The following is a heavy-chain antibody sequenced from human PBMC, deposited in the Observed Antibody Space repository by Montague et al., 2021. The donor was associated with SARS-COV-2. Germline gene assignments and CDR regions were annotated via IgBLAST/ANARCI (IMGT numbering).Heavy chain of an antibody. CDR2: IFFRGTT. CDR1: GGSISSTTNF. D-gene: IGHD2-8*01. Sequence: SETLSLTCAVFGGSISSTTNFWAWLRQPPGKEPEWIGSIFFRGTTYSNPSLKSRVTTSVDTSNNQFSLRLTSMTAADTAVYFCARDSRGGSLYPFFDSWSQGTLVTVSS. CDR3: ARDSRGGSLYPFFDS. V-gene: IGHV4-39*07. J-gene: IGHJ4*02.